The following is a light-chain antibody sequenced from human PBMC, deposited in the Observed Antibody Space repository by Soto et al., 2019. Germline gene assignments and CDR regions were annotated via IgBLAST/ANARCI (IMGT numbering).Light chain of an antibody. CDR2: GAS. CDR1: QSVSSN. J-gene: IGKJ1*01. CDR3: QQYNYWPPWT. V-gene: IGKV3-15*01. Sequence: EIVMTQSPATLSVSPGERATLSCRASQSVSSNLAWYQQRPGQAPRLLIYGASSRATDIPARFSGSGSGTEFTLTISSLQSEDFAVYYYQQYNYWPPWTIGQGTKVDIK.